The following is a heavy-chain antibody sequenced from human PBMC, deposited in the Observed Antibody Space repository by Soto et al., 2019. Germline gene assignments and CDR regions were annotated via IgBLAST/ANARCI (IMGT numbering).Heavy chain of an antibody. CDR2: ISGSGGST. CDR1: GFTFSSYA. J-gene: IGHJ4*02. D-gene: IGHD6-6*01. V-gene: IGHV3-23*01. CDR3: AKDRRYSSSFADFYY. Sequence: GGSLRLSCAASGFTFSSYAMSWVRQAPGKGLEWVSAISGSGGSTYYADSVKGRFTISRDNSKNTLYLQMNSLRAEDTAVYYCAKDRRYSSSFADFYYWGQGTLVTVSS.